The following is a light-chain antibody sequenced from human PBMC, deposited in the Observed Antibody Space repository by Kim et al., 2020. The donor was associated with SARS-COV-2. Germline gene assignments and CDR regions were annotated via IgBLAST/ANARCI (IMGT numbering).Light chain of an antibody. Sequence: VALGQTVRITCQGHSLRSYYATWYQQRPRQAPVLVIYGRNNRPSGIPDRFSGSSSGNTASLTISGAQAEDEADFYCQSRDSGGNVLFGGGTQLTVL. CDR1: SLRSYY. J-gene: IGLJ2*01. V-gene: IGLV3-19*01. CDR3: QSRDSGGNVL. CDR2: GRN.